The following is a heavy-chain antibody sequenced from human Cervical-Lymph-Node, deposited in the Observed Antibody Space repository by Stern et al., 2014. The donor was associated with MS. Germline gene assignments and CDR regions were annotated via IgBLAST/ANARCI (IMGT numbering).Heavy chain of an antibody. D-gene: IGHD7-27*01. Sequence: VHLVEPGPEVKKPGTSAKVSCKASGFTFTSSAMQWVRQARGQPLEWIGWIVVGSGNTNYAQKFQERVTITRDMSTSTAYMELSSLRSEDTAVYYCAASLHKTGDLDYWGQGTLVTVSS. CDR2: IVVGSGNT. CDR3: AASLHKTGDLDY. CDR1: GFTFTSSA. V-gene: IGHV1-58*02. J-gene: IGHJ4*02.